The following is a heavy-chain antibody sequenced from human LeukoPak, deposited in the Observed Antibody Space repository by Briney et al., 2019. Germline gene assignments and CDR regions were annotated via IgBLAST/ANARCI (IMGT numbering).Heavy chain of an antibody. CDR2: ISVYSGNT. CDR3: ARVPRAYSSSWYGMDV. Sequence: ASVTVSCTASGYTFANFGITWVRQAPGQGLEWMGWISVYSGNTNYAQNLQGRVTLTTDTSTSTAYMELRSLRSDDTAVYYCARVPRAYSSSWYGMDVWGQGTTVTVSS. D-gene: IGHD6-13*01. V-gene: IGHV1-18*01. CDR1: GYTFANFG. J-gene: IGHJ6*02.